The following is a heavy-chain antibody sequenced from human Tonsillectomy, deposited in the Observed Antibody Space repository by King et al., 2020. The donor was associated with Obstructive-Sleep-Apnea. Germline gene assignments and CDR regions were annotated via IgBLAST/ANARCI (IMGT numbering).Heavy chain of an antibody. D-gene: IGHD3-22*01. J-gene: IGHJ5*02. CDR1: GFTFSSYW. CDR2: INGDGSST. Sequence: VQLVESGGGLVQPGGSLRLSCEASGFTFSSYWMYWVRHAPGKGLVWVSRINGDGSSTTYADSVKGRFTISRDNAKNTLYLQMNSLRAADTAVYYCARVPYDNSGFYYGYWFDPWGQGTLVTVSS. V-gene: IGHV3-74*01. CDR3: ARVPYDNSGFYYGYWFDP.